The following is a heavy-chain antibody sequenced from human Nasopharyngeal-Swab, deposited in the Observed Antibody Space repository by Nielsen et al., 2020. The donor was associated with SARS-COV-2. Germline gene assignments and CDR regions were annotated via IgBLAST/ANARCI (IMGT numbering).Heavy chain of an antibody. D-gene: IGHD3-3*01. Sequence: SETLSLTCTVSGGSISSGSYYWSWIRQPAGKGLEWIGRIYTSGSTNYNPSLKSRVTISVDTSKNQFSLKLSSVTAADTAVYYCARGKKYDFWSGYWEVNWFDPWGQGTLVTVSS. CDR1: GGSISSGSYY. CDR3: ARGKKYDFWSGYWEVNWFDP. V-gene: IGHV4-61*02. CDR2: IYTSGST. J-gene: IGHJ5*02.